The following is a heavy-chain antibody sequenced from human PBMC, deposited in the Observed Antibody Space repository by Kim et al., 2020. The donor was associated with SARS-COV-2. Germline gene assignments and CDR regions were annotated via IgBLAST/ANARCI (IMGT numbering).Heavy chain of an antibody. CDR2: INHSGST. Sequence: SETLSLTCAVYGGSFSGYYWSWIRQPPGKGLEWIGEINHSGSTNYNPSLKSRVTISVDTSKNQFSLKLSSVTAADTAVYYCARGLRELWSNFDYWGQGTL. D-gene: IGHD5-18*01. J-gene: IGHJ4*02. CDR3: ARGLRELWSNFDY. CDR1: GGSFSGYY. V-gene: IGHV4-34*01.